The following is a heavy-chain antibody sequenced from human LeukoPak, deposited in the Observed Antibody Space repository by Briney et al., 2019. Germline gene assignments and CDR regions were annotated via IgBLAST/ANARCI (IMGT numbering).Heavy chain of an antibody. CDR3: ARDHLANLASRLFDP. CDR2: INYSGST. J-gene: IGHJ5*02. CDR1: GGSISSNTYY. D-gene: IGHD3-3*01. V-gene: IGHV4-39*07. Sequence: SETLSLTCTVSGGSISSNTYYWGWIRQPPGKGLEWIGSINYSGSTFYNPSLKSRVTISVDTSKNQFSLKLSSVTAADTAVYYCARDHLANLASRLFDPWGQGTLVTVSS.